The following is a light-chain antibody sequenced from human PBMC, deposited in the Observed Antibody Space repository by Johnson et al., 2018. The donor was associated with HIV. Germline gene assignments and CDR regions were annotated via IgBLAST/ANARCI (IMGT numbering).Light chain of an antibody. V-gene: IGLV1-51*01. J-gene: IGLJ1*01. Sequence: QAVLTQPPSMSAAPGQKVTISCSGSSSNIGNNYVSWYQQLPGTAPKLLIYDNDKRPSGIPDRFSASKSGTSATLGITGLQTGDEANYYCGTWDGGLSIYVFGTGTEVTVL. CDR3: GTWDGGLSIYV. CDR2: DND. CDR1: SSNIGNNY.